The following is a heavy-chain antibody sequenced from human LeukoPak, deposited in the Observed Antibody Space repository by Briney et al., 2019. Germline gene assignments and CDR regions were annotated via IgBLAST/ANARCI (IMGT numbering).Heavy chain of an antibody. Sequence: PGGSLRLSCAVSGFTFSSYSMNWVRQAPGKGLEWVSYISSSSSTIYYANSVKGRFTISRDNAKNSLYLQMNSLRAEDTAVYYCARDPYYYDPISPYGMDVWGQGTTVTVSS. CDR2: ISSSSSTI. CDR3: ARDPYYYDPISPYGMDV. V-gene: IGHV3-48*04. CDR1: GFTFSSYS. D-gene: IGHD3-22*01. J-gene: IGHJ6*02.